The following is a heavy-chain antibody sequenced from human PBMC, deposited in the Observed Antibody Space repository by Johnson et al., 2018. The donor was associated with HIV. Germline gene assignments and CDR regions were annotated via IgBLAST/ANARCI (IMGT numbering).Heavy chain of an antibody. D-gene: IGHD3-16*01. J-gene: IGHJ3*02. CDR3: ARSDRAEGGRGDAFHI. CDR1: GFTFSSYD. CDR2: IGTAGDT. V-gene: IGHV3-13*01. Sequence: VQLVESGGGLVQPGGSLRLSCAASGFTFSSYDMHWVRQATGKGLEWVSAIGTAGDTYYRGSVKGRFTLSRENAKNSLYLQMNSLRAGDTAVYYCARSDRAEGGRGDAFHIWGQGTMVTVSS.